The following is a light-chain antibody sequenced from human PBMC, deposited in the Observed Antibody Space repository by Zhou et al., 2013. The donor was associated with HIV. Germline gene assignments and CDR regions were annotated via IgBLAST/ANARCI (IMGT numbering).Light chain of an antibody. V-gene: IGKV2-28*01. CDR2: LTS. Sequence: DIVMTQSPLSLPVTPGEPASISCRSSQSLLFRNGYTYLDWYLQKPGQSPQLLIYLTSQRASGVPDRFSGGGSDIDFTLKISRVEAEDVGVYYCMQSLQTPITFGQGHDW. CDR3: MQSLQTPIT. J-gene: IGKJ5*01. CDR1: QSLLFRNGYTY.